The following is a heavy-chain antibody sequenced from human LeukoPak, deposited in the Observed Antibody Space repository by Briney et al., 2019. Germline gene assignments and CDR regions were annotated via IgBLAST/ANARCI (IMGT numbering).Heavy chain of an antibody. CDR2: INWNGGST. CDR1: GFTFDDYG. J-gene: IGHJ4*02. V-gene: IGHV3-20*04. CDR3: ARGGLDSSSWVYFDY. D-gene: IGHD6-13*01. Sequence: GGSLRLSCAASGFTFDDYGMSWVRQAPGKGLEWVSGINWNGGSTGYADSVKGRFTISRDNAKNSLYLQMNSLRAEDTALYYCARGGLDSSSWVYFDYWGQGTLVTVSS.